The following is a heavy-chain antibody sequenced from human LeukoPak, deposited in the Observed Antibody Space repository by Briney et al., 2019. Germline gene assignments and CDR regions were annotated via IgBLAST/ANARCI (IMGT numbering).Heavy chain of an antibody. CDR2: IYENGGTT. J-gene: IGHJ5*02. D-gene: IGHD2-2*01. Sequence: PGGSLRLSCVGSGFTFRSHAMSWVRQAPEKELEFVSGIYENGGTTYYADSVKGRFSISRDNSKNTLYLQMDSLRGEDTAVYYCAKDRGFREYQLRPTGFDPWGQGTLVTVSS. V-gene: IGHV3-23*01. CDR1: GFTFRSHA. CDR3: AKDRGFREYQLRPTGFDP.